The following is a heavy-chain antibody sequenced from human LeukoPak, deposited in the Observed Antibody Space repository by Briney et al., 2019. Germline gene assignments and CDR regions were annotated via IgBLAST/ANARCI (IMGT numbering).Heavy chain of an antibody. D-gene: IGHD6-19*01. CDR1: GYTFTGYY. J-gene: IGHJ4*02. V-gene: IGHV1-2*02. CDR2: INANSGGT. CDR3: ARPSKYSSGWYYFDY. Sequence: GASVKVSCKASGYTFTGYYMHWVRQAPGQGLEWMGWINANSGGTNYAQKFQGRVTMTRDTSISTAYMELSRLRSDDTAVYYCARPSKYSSGWYYFDYWGQGTLVTVSS.